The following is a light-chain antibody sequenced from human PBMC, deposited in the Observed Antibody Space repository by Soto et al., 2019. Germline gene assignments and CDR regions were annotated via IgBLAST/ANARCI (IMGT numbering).Light chain of an antibody. J-gene: IGLJ3*02. V-gene: IGLV1-47*01. CDR1: SSNIGTNY. CDR2: RND. Sequence: QTVVTQPPSASGTPGQRVTISCSGSSSNIGTNYVYWYQQLPGTAPKLLIYRNDQRPSGVPDRFSGSKPGASASLAISGLRSEDEAEYYCAAWDDTLSGVVFGGGTKVTVL. CDR3: AAWDDTLSGVV.